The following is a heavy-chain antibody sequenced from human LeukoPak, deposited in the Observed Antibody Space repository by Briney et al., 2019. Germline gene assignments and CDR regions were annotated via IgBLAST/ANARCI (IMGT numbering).Heavy chain of an antibody. Sequence: SETLSLTRAVYGGSFSGYYWSWIRQPPGKGLEWIGEINHSGSTNYNPSLKSRVTISVDTSKNQFSLKLSSVTAADTAVYYCASRQYGSGSYLNWFDPWGQGTLVTVSS. CDR2: INHSGST. D-gene: IGHD3-10*01. CDR1: GGSFSGYY. V-gene: IGHV4-34*01. J-gene: IGHJ5*02. CDR3: ASRQYGSGSYLNWFDP.